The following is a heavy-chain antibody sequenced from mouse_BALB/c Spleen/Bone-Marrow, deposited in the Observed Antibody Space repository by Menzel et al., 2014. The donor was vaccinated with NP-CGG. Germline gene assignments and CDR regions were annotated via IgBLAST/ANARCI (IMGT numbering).Heavy chain of an antibody. D-gene: IGHD1-1*01. J-gene: IGHJ3*01. CDR3: ASYYYGSSSFAY. CDR1: GFNIKDTY. CDR2: IDPANGNT. V-gene: IGHV14-3*02. Sequence: VQLQQPGAELVKPGASVKLSCTASGFNIKDTYMHWVKQRPEQGLEWIGRIDPANGNTKYDPKFQGKATITADTSSNTAYLQLSSLTSEVTAVYYCASYYYGSSSFAYWGQGTLVTVSA.